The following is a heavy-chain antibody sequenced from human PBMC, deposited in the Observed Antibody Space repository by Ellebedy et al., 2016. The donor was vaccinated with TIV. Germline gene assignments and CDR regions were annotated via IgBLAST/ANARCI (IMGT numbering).Heavy chain of an antibody. V-gene: IGHV3-23*01. J-gene: IGHJ4*02. CDR1: GFTFRSYA. CDR2: ISGSGIRI. Sequence: GESLKISCEASGFTFRSYAMSWVRQAPGKGLEWVSTISGSGIRIFYADSVKGRFTISRDNSKNSLYLQMNSLRVEDTAVYYCANLDPGLFHYDSSGRSDYWGQGTLVTVSS. CDR3: ANLDPGLFHYDSSGRSDY. D-gene: IGHD3-22*01.